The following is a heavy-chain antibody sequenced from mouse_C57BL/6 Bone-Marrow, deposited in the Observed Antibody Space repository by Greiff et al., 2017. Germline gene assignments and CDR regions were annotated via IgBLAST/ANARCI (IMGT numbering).Heavy chain of an antibody. CDR1: GYAFSSYW. CDR3: AREGYYGSSPVYVDY. Sequence: VQLQESGAELVKPGASVKISCKASGYAFSSYWMNWVKQRPGKGLEWIGQIYPGDGDTNYNGKFKGKATLTADKSSSTAYMQLSSLTSEDSAVYFCAREGYYGSSPVYVDYWGQGTTLTVSS. V-gene: IGHV1-80*01. D-gene: IGHD1-1*01. CDR2: IYPGDGDT. J-gene: IGHJ2*01.